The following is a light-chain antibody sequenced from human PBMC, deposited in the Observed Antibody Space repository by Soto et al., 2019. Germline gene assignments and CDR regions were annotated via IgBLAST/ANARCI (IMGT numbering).Light chain of an antibody. CDR3: TSYSSHTAVI. J-gene: IGLJ2*01. CDR2: DVT. Sequence: QSALTQPASVSGSPGQSITISCTGTSSDIGTYNYVSWYQQHPGKVPKLMIYDVTNRPSGVSYRFSGSKSGNTASLTIFGLQAEDEADYYCTSYSSHTAVIFGGGTKLTV. CDR1: SSDIGTYNY. V-gene: IGLV2-14*03.